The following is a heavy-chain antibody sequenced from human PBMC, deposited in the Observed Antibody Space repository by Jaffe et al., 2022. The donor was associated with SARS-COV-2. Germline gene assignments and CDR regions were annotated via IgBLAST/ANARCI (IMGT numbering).Heavy chain of an antibody. Sequence: QITLKESGPTLVKPTQTLTLTCTFSGFSLSTSGVGVGWIRQPPGKALEWLALIYWNDDKRYSPSLKSRLTITKDTSKNQVVLTMTNMDPVDTATYYCAHRTRIAYYYGMDVWGQGTTVTVSS. CDR1: GFSLSTSGVG. V-gene: IGHV2-5*01. D-gene: IGHD6-13*01. CDR3: AHRTRIAYYYGMDV. CDR2: IYWNDDK. J-gene: IGHJ6*02.